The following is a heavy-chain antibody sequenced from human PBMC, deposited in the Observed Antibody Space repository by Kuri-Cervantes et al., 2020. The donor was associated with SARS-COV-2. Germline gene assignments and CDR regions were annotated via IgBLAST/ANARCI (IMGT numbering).Heavy chain of an antibody. CDR3: ARAPSGSPAEF. J-gene: IGHJ4*02. CDR1: GFTFSSYA. V-gene: IGHV3-21*01. CDR2: ISSSSSYI. Sequence: GESLKISCAASGFTFSSYAMHWVRQAPGKGLEWVISISSSSSYIYYADSVQRRFTISIDNAKNSLYLQMNSLRVEDTAVYFCARAPSGSPAEFWGQGTLVTVSS. D-gene: IGHD1-26*01.